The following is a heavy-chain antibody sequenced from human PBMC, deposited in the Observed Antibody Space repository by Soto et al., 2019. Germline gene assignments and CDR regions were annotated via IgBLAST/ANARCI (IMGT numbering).Heavy chain of an antibody. V-gene: IGHV5-51*01. Sequence: GESLKISCQVSGFSFTSDWIAWVRQMPGKGREWMGIIWPGDSEPRYSPSFQGQVTTSADKSISTAYLQWSSLKASDTAIYYCARHKGDYVLDAWGQGTTVTVSS. CDR3: ARHKGDYVLDA. J-gene: IGHJ6*02. D-gene: IGHD3-10*01. CDR2: IWPGDSEP. CDR1: GFSFTSDW.